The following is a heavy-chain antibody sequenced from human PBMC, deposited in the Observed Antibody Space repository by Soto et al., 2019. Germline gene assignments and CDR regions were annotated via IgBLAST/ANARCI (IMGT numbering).Heavy chain of an antibody. J-gene: IGHJ4*02. D-gene: IGHD3-9*01. Sequence: QLQLQESGPGLVKPSETLSLTCTVSGGSISSSSYYWGWIRQPPGKGLEWIGSIYYSGSTYYNPSLRSRVTISVDTSKNRFSLKLSSVTAADTAVYYCARHGLDYDILTGYLGRGGFDYWGQGTLVTVSS. CDR2: IYYSGST. V-gene: IGHV4-39*01. CDR1: GGSISSSSYY. CDR3: ARHGLDYDILTGYLGRGGFDY.